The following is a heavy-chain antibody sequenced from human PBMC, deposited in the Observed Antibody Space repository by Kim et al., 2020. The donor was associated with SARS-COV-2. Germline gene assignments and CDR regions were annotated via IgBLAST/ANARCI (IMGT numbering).Heavy chain of an antibody. CDR2: INPNSGGT. CDR1: GYTFTGYY. J-gene: IGHJ5*02. D-gene: IGHD3-3*01. Sequence: ASVKVSCKASGYTFTGYYMHWVRQAPGQGLEWMGWINPNSGGTNYAQKFQGRVTMTRDTSISTAYMELSRLRSDDMAVYYCARDYKMVYQYYDFWSGYALNWFDPWGQGTLVTVSS. V-gene: IGHV1-2*02. CDR3: ARDYKMVYQYYDFWSGYALNWFDP.